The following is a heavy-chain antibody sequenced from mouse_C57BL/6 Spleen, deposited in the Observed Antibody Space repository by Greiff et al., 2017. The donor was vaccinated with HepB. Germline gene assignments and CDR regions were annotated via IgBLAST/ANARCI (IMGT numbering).Heavy chain of an antibody. J-gene: IGHJ2*01. V-gene: IGHV1-80*01. CDR3: AKSDYSNLYFDY. D-gene: IGHD2-5*01. CDR2: IYPGDGDT. Sequence: VKLMESGAELVKPGASVKISCTASGYAFSSYWMNWVKQRPGKGLEWIGQIYPGDGDTNYNGKFKGKAPLTADKSSSTAYMQLSSLTSEDSAVYFCAKSDYSNLYFDYWGQGTTLTVSS. CDR1: GYAFSSYW.